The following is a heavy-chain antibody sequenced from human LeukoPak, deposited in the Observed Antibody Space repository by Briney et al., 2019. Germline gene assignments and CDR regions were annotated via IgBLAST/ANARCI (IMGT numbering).Heavy chain of an antibody. D-gene: IGHD6-6*01. J-gene: IGHJ4*02. Sequence: ASVKVSCKASGYSFATYGITWVRQAPGQGLEWMGWLNVYNGNTNYAQKIKGRVTMTTDTSTTTVYMELRSLRSDDTAVYYCASWREYSSSPGGRGQGTLVTVSS. CDR3: ASWREYSSSPGG. V-gene: IGHV1-18*01. CDR1: GYSFATYG. CDR2: LNVYNGNT.